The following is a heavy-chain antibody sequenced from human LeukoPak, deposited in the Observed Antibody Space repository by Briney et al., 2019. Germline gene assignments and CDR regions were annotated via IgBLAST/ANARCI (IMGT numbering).Heavy chain of an antibody. CDR1: GGSFSGYY. CDR3: ARLKYYDILTGYPPWFDP. Sequence: PSETLSLTCAVYGGSFSGYYWSWIRQPPGKGPEWIGEINHSGSTNYNPSLKSRVTISVDTSKNQFSLKLSSVTAADTAVYYCARLKYYDILTGYPPWFDPWGQGTLVTVSS. J-gene: IGHJ5*02. V-gene: IGHV4-34*01. CDR2: INHSGST. D-gene: IGHD3-9*01.